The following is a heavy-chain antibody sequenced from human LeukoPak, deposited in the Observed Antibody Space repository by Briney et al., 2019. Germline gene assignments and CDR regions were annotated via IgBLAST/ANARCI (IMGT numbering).Heavy chain of an antibody. J-gene: IGHJ4*02. CDR3: AKDIGRLGELSPHFAY. Sequence: GGSLRLSCAASGFTVDDYAMRWVRQAPGKGLEWVSGISWNSGSIGYADSVKGRFTISRDNAKNSLYLQMNSLRAEDMALYYCAKDIGRLGELSPHFAYWGQGTLVTVSS. V-gene: IGHV3-9*03. D-gene: IGHD3-16*02. CDR2: ISWNSGSI. CDR1: GFTVDDYA.